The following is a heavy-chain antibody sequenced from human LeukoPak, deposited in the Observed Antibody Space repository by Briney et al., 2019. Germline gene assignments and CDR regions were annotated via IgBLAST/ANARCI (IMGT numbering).Heavy chain of an antibody. CDR3: ARRGFEDYYGSGSYPMDV. D-gene: IGHD3-10*01. CDR2: INWNGGSI. V-gene: IGHV3-20*01. J-gene: IGHJ6*03. Sequence: PGGSLRLSCAASGFTFDDYGMSWVRQAPGKGLEWVSGINWNGGSIGYADSVKGRFTISRDNAKNSLYLQMNSLRAEDTALYHCARRGFEDYYGSGSYPMDVWGKGTTVTVSS. CDR1: GFTFDDYG.